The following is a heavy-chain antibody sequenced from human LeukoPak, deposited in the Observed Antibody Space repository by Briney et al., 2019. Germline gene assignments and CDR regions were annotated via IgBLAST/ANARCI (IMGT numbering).Heavy chain of an antibody. Sequence: PGGSLRLSCAASGFTFSSYWMSWVPQAPGKGREWAANIKQDGSEKYYVDSVKGRFTISRDNAKNSLYLQMNSLRAEDTAVYYCARDRVTMVRGVNYYFDYWGQGTLVTVSS. CDR2: IKQDGSEK. D-gene: IGHD3-10*01. J-gene: IGHJ4*02. CDR3: ARDRVTMVRGVNYYFDY. CDR1: GFTFSSYW. V-gene: IGHV3-7*05.